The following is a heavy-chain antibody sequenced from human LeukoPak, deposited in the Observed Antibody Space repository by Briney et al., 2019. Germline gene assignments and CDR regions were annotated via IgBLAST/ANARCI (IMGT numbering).Heavy chain of an antibody. CDR2: MYYSGST. CDR1: GGSISTDY. J-gene: IGHJ6*03. D-gene: IGHD3-16*01. CDR3: ARGARYYYYMDV. V-gene: IGHV4-59*01. Sequence: PSETLSLTCSVSGGSISTDYWSWIRQPPGKGLEWIGYMYYSGSTNYNPSLKSRVTISVDTSKNQFSLKLSSVTAADTAVYYCARGARYYYYMDVWGKGTTVTVSS.